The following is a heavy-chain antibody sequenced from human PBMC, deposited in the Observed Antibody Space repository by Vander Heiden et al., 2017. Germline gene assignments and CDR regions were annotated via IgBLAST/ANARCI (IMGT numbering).Heavy chain of an antibody. V-gene: IGHV4-39*01. J-gene: IGHJ3*02. CDR2: IYYSGST. CDR3: ARPSPDCSGGSCYGAFDI. Sequence: QLQLQESGPGLVKPSETLSLTCTVSGGSISSSSYYWGWIRQPPGKGLEWSGSIYYSGSTYYNPSLKSRVTISVDTSKNQFSLKLSSVTAADTAVYYCARPSPDCSGGSCYGAFDIWGQGTMVTVSS. D-gene: IGHD2-15*01. CDR1: GGSISSSSYY.